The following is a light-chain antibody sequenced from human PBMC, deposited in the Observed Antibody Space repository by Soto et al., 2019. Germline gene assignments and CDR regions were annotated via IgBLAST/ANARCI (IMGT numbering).Light chain of an antibody. V-gene: IGLV2-14*01. J-gene: IGLJ2*01. CDR3: TSYTSDNTLV. Sequence: QLVLTQPASVSGSPGQSITISCTGTSSDVGGSDYVSWYQQHPGKAPKLMIFDVSNRPSGVSDRFSGSKSGDTASLAISGLQAEDEADYYCTSYTSDNTLVFGGGTKVTVL. CDR1: SSDVGGSDY. CDR2: DVS.